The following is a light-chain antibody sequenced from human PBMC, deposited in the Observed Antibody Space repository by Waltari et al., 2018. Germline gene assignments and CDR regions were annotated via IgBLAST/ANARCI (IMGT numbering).Light chain of an antibody. V-gene: IGLV2-11*01. CDR1: SSDVGCYHY. J-gene: IGLJ3*02. Sequence: QSALTQPRSVSGSPGQSVTISCTGTSSDVGCYHYVSWYPHPPRKPPQLTTLASHQHHPGKAPKLMISEVSKRPSGVPDRFSGSKSDNTASLTISGLQAEDEADYYCCSYAGSHTWVFGGGTKLTVL. CDR2: EVS. CDR3: CSYAGSHTWV.